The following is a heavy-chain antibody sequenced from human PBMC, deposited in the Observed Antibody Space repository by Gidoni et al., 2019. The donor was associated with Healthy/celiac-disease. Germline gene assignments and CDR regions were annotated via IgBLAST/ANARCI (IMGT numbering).Heavy chain of an antibody. Sequence: EVQLVESGGGLVQPGGSLRLSCSASGFTFSSYSMNWVRQAPGKGLEWVSYISSSSSTIYYADSVKGRFTISRDNAKNSLYLQMNSLRDEDTAVYYCARVAVGRMGWFDPWGQGTLVTVSS. D-gene: IGHD1-26*01. CDR2: ISSSSSTI. CDR1: GFTFSSYS. V-gene: IGHV3-48*02. CDR3: ARVAVGRMGWFDP. J-gene: IGHJ5*02.